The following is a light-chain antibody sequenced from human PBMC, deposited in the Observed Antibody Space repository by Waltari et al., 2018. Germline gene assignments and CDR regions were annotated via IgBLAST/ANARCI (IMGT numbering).Light chain of an antibody. J-gene: IGKJ5*01. CDR3: QQRSTWPSIT. CDR2: DAS. V-gene: IGKV3-11*01. Sequence: IVLKQSPATLSLSSGERGTLSCRASQSVNTNLAWYQQKPGQAPRLLIYDASNRATGIPARFSGSGSGTDFTLTISSLEREDFAVYYCQQRSTWPSITFGQGTRLEIK. CDR1: QSVNTN.